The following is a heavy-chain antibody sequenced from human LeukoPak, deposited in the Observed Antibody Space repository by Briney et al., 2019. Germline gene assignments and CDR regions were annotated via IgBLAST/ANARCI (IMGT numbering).Heavy chain of an antibody. V-gene: IGHV4-4*02. CDR3: AGERSFQWLNHVAFDI. CDR2: SYHSGST. CDR1: GGFISSSNW. Sequence: SETLSLTCAVSGGFISSSNWWSWVRPPPGKGLEWIGESYHSGSTNYNPSLKRRVTIPVHKSKHQFSLKLSSVISAHTAVYYCAGERSFQWLNHVAFDIWGQGTMVTVSS. D-gene: IGHD6-19*01. J-gene: IGHJ3*02.